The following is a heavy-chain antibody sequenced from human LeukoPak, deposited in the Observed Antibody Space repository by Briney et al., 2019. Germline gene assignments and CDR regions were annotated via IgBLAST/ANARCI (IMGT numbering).Heavy chain of an antibody. CDR2: IYTSGST. CDR3: ARVPYYYGSGSYIY. D-gene: IGHD3-10*01. V-gene: IGHV4-61*02. CDR1: GGSISSGSYY. Sequence: ASQTLSLTCTVSGGSISSGSYYWSWIRQPAGKGLEWIGRIYTSGSTNYNPSLKSRVTISVDKSKNQFSLKLSSVTAADTAVYYCARVPYYYGSGSYIYWGQGTLVTVSS. J-gene: IGHJ4*02.